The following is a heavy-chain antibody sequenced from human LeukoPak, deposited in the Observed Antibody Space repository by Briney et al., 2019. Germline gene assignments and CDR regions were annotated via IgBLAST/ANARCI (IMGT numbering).Heavy chain of an antibody. D-gene: IGHD3-10*01. CDR1: GASINSGSNY. CDR3: ARSDGYGLVGI. Sequence: PSETLSLTCRVSGASINSGSNYWGWIRQPPGKTLEWIGSIYSSGSTYYNPSLKSRVSIMIDTPKNHFSLTLSSVTAADTAVYYCARSDGYGLVGIWGQGTMVTVSS. V-gene: IGHV4-39*07. J-gene: IGHJ3*02. CDR2: IYSSGST.